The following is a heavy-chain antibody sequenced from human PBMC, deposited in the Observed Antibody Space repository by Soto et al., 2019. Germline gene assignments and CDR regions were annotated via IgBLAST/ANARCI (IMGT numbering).Heavy chain of an antibody. CDR3: AKGITGTTVYYYGMDV. J-gene: IGHJ6*02. CDR2: ISYDGSNK. V-gene: IGHV3-30*18. Sequence: GSLRLSCAASGFTFSSYGMHWVRQAPGKGLEWVAVISYDGSNKYYADSVKGRFTISRDNSKNTLYLQMNSLRAEDTAVYYCAKGITGTTVYYYGMDVWGQGTTVTVSS. CDR1: GFTFSSYG. D-gene: IGHD1-7*01.